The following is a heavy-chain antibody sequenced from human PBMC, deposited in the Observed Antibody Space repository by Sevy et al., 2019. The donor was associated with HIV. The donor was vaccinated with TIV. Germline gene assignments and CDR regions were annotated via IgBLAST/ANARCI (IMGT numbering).Heavy chain of an antibody. V-gene: IGHV3-7*01. CDR1: GFTFGTKW. Sequence: GGSLRLSCVVSGFTFGTKWMSWVRQAPGKGLEWVANIKQDGSETYYVDSVKGRFTISRDNAKTSLYLQMDYPRPEDTAVYYCVIGWPLDSWGQGTLVTVSS. CDR2: IKQDGSET. J-gene: IGHJ4*02. CDR3: VIGWPLDS. D-gene: IGHD2-2*03.